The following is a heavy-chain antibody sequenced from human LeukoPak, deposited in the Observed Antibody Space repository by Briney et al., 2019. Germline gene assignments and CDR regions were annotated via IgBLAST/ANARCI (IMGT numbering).Heavy chain of an antibody. Sequence: GASVKVSCKASGYTFTSYGISWVRQAPGQGLEWMGWISAYNGNTNYAQKLQGRVTMTTDTSTSTAYMELRSLRSDDTAVYYCARRVVVVAASYYFDYWGQGTLVTVSP. CDR2: ISAYNGNT. CDR1: GYTFTSYG. CDR3: ARRVVVVAASYYFDY. V-gene: IGHV1-18*01. D-gene: IGHD2-15*01. J-gene: IGHJ4*02.